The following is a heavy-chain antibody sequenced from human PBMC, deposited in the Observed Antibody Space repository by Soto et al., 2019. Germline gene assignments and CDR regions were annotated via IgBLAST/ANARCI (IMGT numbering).Heavy chain of an antibody. CDR3: ARHNYGSGSTYFDY. Sequence: SETLSLTCTVSGDSVNSGTYYWSWIRQPPGKGLEWIGYIYNSGTTKYNPSLKSRVTISVDTSKNQFSLKLNSMTAADTAVYYCARHNYGSGSTYFDYWGQGTLVTVSS. CDR2: IYNSGTT. CDR1: GDSVNSGTYY. V-gene: IGHV4-61*01. D-gene: IGHD3-10*01. J-gene: IGHJ4*02.